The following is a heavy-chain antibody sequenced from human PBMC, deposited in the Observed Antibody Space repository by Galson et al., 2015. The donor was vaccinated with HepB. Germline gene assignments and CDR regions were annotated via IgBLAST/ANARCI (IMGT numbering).Heavy chain of an antibody. J-gene: IGHJ6*02. CDR1: GFAFSKYA. CDR2: IWYDGSNE. Sequence: SLRLSCAASGFAFSKYAMHWVRQTPGKGLEWVAVIWYDGSNEYYADSVKGRFTISRDNSKNTLFLQMNSLRAEDTAIYYCARPSAYCSSSACSGARPLHLHYYYGLNVWGQGTTVTVSS. V-gene: IGHV3-33*01. D-gene: IGHD2-2*01. CDR3: ARPSAYCSSSACSGARPLHLHYYYGLNV.